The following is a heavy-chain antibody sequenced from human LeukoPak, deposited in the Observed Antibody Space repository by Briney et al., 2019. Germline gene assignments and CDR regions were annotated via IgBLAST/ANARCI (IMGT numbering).Heavy chain of an antibody. J-gene: IGHJ4*02. D-gene: IGHD2-2*01. CDR2: IRYDGSNK. Sequence: PGGSLRLSCAASGFTFSSYGMHWVRRAPGKGLEWVAFIRYDGSNKYYADSVKGRFTISRDNSKNTLYLQMNSLRAEDTAVYYCAKDGGIVVVPAPIDYWGQGTLVTVSS. CDR3: AKDGGIVVVPAPIDY. CDR1: GFTFSSYG. V-gene: IGHV3-30*02.